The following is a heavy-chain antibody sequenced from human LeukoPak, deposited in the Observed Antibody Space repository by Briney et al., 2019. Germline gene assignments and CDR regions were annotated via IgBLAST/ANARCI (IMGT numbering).Heavy chain of an antibody. CDR3: ARGNYDSSGYYQNQFDY. CDR2: IYYSGST. J-gene: IGHJ4*02. CDR1: GGSISSYY. V-gene: IGHV4-59*01. Sequence: SETLSHTCTVSGGSISSYYWSWIRQPPGKGLAWIGYIYYSGSTNYNPSLKSRVTISVDTSKNQFALKLSSVTAADTAVYYCARGNYDSSGYYQNQFDYWGQGTLVTVSS. D-gene: IGHD3-22*01.